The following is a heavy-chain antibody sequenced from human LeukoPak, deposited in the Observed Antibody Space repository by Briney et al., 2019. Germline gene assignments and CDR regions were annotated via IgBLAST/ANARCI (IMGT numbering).Heavy chain of an antibody. Sequence: GGSLRLSCAASGFTFSSYSMNWVRQAPGKGLEWVSSISSSSSYIYYADSVKGRFTISRDNAKNLLYLQMNSLRAEDTAVYYCARDHTVTTAGYWGQGTLVTVSS. CDR2: ISSSSSYI. CDR3: ARDHTVTTAGY. J-gene: IGHJ4*02. CDR1: GFTFSSYS. D-gene: IGHD4-17*01. V-gene: IGHV3-21*01.